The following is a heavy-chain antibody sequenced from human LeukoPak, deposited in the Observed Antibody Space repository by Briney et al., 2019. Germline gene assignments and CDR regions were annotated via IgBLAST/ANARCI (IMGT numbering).Heavy chain of an antibody. CDR3: AARSSGNPYF. V-gene: IGHV3-7*03. Sequence: GGSLRLSCTASGLTLSNYWMIWVRRAPGKGLQWVAKIKQDGSEKYYVDSVKGRFTISRDNAENSLYLQMDSLRVEDTAVYYCAARSSGNPYFWGQGTLVTVSS. CDR2: IKQDGSEK. J-gene: IGHJ4*02. CDR1: GLTLSNYW. D-gene: IGHD1-26*01.